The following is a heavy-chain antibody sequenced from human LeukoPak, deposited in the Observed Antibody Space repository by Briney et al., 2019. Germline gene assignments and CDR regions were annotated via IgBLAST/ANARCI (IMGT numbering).Heavy chain of an antibody. D-gene: IGHD6-19*01. CDR1: GYTLTELS. CDR2: FDPEDGET. V-gene: IGHV1-24*01. CDR3: ATNLRYSSGWYYFDY. J-gene: IGHJ4*02. Sequence: ASVNVSCKVSGYTLTELSMHWVRQAPGKGLEWMGGFDPEDGETIYAQKFQGRVTMTEDTSTDTAYMELSSLSSEDTAVYYCATNLRYSSGWYYFDYWGQGNLVTVSS.